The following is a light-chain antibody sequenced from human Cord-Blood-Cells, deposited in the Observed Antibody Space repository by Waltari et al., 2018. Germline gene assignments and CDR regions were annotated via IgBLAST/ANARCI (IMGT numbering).Light chain of an antibody. CDR2: EGS. Sequence: QSALTQPASVSGSPGQSITISCTGTSSDVGSYYLVPWYQQHPGKAPKLMIYEGSKRPSGVSNRFSGSKSGNTASLTISGLQAEDEADYYCCSYAGSSTYVFGTGTKVTVL. J-gene: IGLJ1*01. V-gene: IGLV2-23*01. CDR3: CSYAGSSTYV. CDR1: SSDVGSYYL.